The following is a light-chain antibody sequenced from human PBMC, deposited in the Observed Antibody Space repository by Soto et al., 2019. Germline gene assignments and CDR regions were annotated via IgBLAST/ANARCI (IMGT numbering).Light chain of an antibody. CDR3: MLNMGGGLVV. V-gene: IGLV8-61*01. CDR2: STN. J-gene: IGLJ2*01. CDR1: SGSVSTTYY. Sequence: QTVVTQEPSFSVSPGGTVTLTCGLTSGSVSTTYYPSWYQQTPGQAPRTLIYSTNIRSSGVPDRFSGSILGNKAALTITGAQADDESDYHCMLNMGGGLVVFGGGTKLTVL.